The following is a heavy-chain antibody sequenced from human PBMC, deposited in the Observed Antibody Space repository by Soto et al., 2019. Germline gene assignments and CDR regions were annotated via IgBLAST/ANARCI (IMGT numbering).Heavy chain of an antibody. CDR2: IYYSGST. CDR1: GGAIGMYY. Sequence: ETRSVAWTSRGGAIGMYYRMWIRERPGKGLGWIGYIYYSGSTNYNPSLKSRVTISVDTSKNQFSLKLSSVTAADTAVYYCARVSIRGCRHHHYQHGM. J-gene: IGHJ6*01. D-gene: IGHD5-12*01. V-gene: IGHV4-59*01. CDR3: ARVSIRGCRHHHYQHGM.